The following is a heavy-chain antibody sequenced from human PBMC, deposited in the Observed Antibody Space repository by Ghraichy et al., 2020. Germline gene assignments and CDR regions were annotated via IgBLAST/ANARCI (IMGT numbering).Heavy chain of an antibody. D-gene: IGHD6-19*01. Sequence: SETLSLTCAVYGGSFSGYYWSWIRQPPGKGLEWIGEINHSGSTNYNPSLKSRVTISVDTSKNQFSLKLSSVTAADTAVYYCARDRSSGDFDYWGQGTLVTVSS. V-gene: IGHV4-34*01. J-gene: IGHJ4*02. CDR3: ARDRSSGDFDY. CDR2: INHSGST. CDR1: GGSFSGYY.